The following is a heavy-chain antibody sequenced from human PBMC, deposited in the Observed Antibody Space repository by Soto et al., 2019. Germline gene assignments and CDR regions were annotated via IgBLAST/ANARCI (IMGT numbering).Heavy chain of an antibody. CDR2: IYYSGST. J-gene: IGHJ5*02. Sequence: PSETLSLTCAVSGGSISSGGYYWSWIRQHPGKGLEWIGYIYYSGSTYYNPSLKSRVTISVDTSKNQFSLKLSSVTAADTAVYYCARLPSGYSSSLNSAWGQGTLVTVSS. D-gene: IGHD6-13*01. CDR1: GGSISSGGYY. CDR3: ARLPSGYSSSLNSA. V-gene: IGHV4-31*11.